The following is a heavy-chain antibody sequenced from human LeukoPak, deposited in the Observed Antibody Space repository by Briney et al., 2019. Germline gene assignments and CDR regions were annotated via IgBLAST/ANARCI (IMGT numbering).Heavy chain of an antibody. CDR1: GFTVSSNY. CDR3: ASKVLRYFDWLLSDYYYGMDV. V-gene: IGHV3-66*01. Sequence: GGSLRLSCAASGFTVSSNYMSWVRQAPGKGLEWVSVIYSGGSTYYADSVKGRFTISRGNSKNTLYLQMNSLRAEDTAVYYCASKVLRYFDWLLSDYYYGMDVWGQGTTVTVSS. J-gene: IGHJ6*02. CDR2: IYSGGST. D-gene: IGHD3-9*01.